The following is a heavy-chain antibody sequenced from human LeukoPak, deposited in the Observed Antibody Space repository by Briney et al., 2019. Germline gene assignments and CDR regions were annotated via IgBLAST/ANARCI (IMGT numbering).Heavy chain of an antibody. CDR1: GGSISSGGYY. V-gene: IGHV4-30-2*01. D-gene: IGHD2-2*01. J-gene: IGHJ3*02. CDR2: IYHSGST. Sequence: PSETLSLTCTVSGGSISSGGYYWSWIRQPPGKGLEWIGYIYHSGSTYYNPSLKSRVTISVDRSKNQFSLKLSSVTAADTAVYYSARVVVPAAIRDAFDIWGQGTMVTVSS. CDR3: ARVVVPAAIRDAFDI.